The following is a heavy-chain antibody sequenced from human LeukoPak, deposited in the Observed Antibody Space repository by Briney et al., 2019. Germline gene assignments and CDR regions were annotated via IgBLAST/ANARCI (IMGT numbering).Heavy chain of an antibody. J-gene: IGHJ4*02. Sequence: PSETLSLTCTVSGGSISSGSYYWSWIRQPAGTGLEWIGRIYTSGSTNYNPSLKSRVTMSVDTSKNQFSLKLSSVTAADTAVYYCARDHPSLLGYWGQGTLVTVSS. CDR1: GGSISSGSYY. CDR3: ARDHPSLLGY. V-gene: IGHV4-61*02. D-gene: IGHD3-16*02. CDR2: IYTSGST.